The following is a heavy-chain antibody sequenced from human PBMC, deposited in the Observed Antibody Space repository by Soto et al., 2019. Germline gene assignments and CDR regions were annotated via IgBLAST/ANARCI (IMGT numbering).Heavy chain of an antibody. Sequence: SVKVSCKASGGTFSSYAISWVRQAPGQGLEWMGGIIPIFGTANYAQKFQGRVTITADKSTSTAYMELSSLRSEDTAVYYCARVASSSWYNDYYYYYGMDVRGQRPTLTVS. CDR1: GGTFSSYA. CDR3: ARVASSSWYNDYYYYYGMDV. CDR2: IIPIFGTA. D-gene: IGHD6-13*01. V-gene: IGHV1-69*06. J-gene: IGHJ6*02.